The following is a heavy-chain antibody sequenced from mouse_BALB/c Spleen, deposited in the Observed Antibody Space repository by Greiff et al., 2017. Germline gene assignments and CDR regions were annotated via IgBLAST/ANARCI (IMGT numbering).Heavy chain of an antibody. J-gene: IGHJ3*01. CDR3: ARDMGSTMITSAWFAY. CDR2: IRNKANGYTT. V-gene: IGHV7-3*02. D-gene: IGHD2-4*01. CDR1: GFTFTDYY. Sequence: EVMLVESGGGLVQPGGSLRLSCATSGFTFTDYYMSWVRQPPGKALEWLGFIRNKANGYTTEYSASVKGRFTISRDNSQSILYLQMNTLRAEDSATYYGARDMGSTMITSAWFAYWGQGTLVTVSA.